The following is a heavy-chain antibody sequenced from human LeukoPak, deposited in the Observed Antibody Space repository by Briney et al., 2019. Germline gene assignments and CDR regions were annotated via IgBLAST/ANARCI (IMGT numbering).Heavy chain of an antibody. CDR3: ANSPPSTVRGYYFDY. Sequence: GESLKISCAASGFTVSSNYMSWVRQAPGKGLEWVSVIYSGGSTYYADSVKGRFIISRDTSKNILYLQMNSLRAEDTAVYYCANSPPSTVRGYYFDYWGQGTLVTVSS. J-gene: IGHJ4*02. CDR2: IYSGGST. V-gene: IGHV3-66*01. D-gene: IGHD3-10*01. CDR1: GFTVSSNY.